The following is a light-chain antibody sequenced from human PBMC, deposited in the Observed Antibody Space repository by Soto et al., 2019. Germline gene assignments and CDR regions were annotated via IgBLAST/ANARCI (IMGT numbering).Light chain of an antibody. V-gene: IGLV1-51*02. J-gene: IGLJ1*01. Sequence: QSVLTQRPSVSAAPGQKVTISCSGSRNNIENNYVSWYQQLPGTASKLLIYEDTTRPSGIPDRFSGSKSGTSATLGITGLQTGDEADYYCATWDSSLSAGVFGTGTKVTVL. CDR3: ATWDSSLSAGV. CDR1: RNNIENNY. CDR2: EDT.